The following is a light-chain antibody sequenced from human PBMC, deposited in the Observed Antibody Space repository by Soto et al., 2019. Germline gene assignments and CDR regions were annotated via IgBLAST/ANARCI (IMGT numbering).Light chain of an antibody. CDR2: GAS. CDR1: QSIGIY. CDR3: QQYGSSHT. J-gene: IGKJ5*01. V-gene: IGKV3-20*01. Sequence: EIVLTQSPATLSLSPGERATLSCRASQSIGIYLAWYRQKPGQAPGLLIFGASTRATGIPDRFSGSGAGAYFNLTISRLEPADFGVYYCQQYGSSHTFGQGTRLEIK.